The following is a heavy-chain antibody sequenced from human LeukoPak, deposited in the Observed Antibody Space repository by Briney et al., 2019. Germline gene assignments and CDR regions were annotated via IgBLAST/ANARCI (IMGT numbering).Heavy chain of an antibody. J-gene: IGHJ5*02. CDR3: TKTAPAAIYWFDP. CDR2: IFGSGGST. V-gene: IGHV3-23*01. Sequence: GGSLRLSCAASGFTFSSYAMYWVRQAPGKGLEWVSGIFGSGGSTHYADSVKGRFTISRDNSKNTLYLQMNSLRAEDTAVYYCTKTAPAAIYWFDPWGQGTLVTVSS. CDR1: GFTFSSYA. D-gene: IGHD2-2*02.